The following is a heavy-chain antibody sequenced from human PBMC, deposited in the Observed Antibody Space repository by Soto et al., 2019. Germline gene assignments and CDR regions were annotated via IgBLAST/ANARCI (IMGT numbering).Heavy chain of an antibody. CDR2: ISYDGSNE. J-gene: IGHJ4*02. CDR1: GFAFSSYG. V-gene: IGHV3-30*18. CDR3: VKDTYFYDTSGYYIFDY. D-gene: IGHD3-22*01. Sequence: QVQLVESGGGVVQAGRSLRLSCAASGFAFSSYGIHWVRQAPGKGLEWVAGISYDGSNEHYTDSVKGRFTISRDNSKNTLYLQMNSLRAEDTAVYYCVKDTYFYDTSGYYIFDYWGQGTLVTVSS.